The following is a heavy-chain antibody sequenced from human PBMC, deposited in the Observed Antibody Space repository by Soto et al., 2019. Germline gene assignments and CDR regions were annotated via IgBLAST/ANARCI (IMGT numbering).Heavy chain of an antibody. CDR2: IKPDGSES. D-gene: IGHD2-15*01. V-gene: IGHV3-7*01. Sequence: EVQLAESGGGLVQPGGSLRLSCVASGFTFSRHYMTWVRQAPGKGLESVAKIKPDGSESYYVDSVRGRFTFSRDNAKNSLSLQMNSLRHEDTAGYYCAIEEWWRVEFWGQGTLVTVSS. CDR1: GFTFSRHY. J-gene: IGHJ4*02. CDR3: AIEEWWRVEF.